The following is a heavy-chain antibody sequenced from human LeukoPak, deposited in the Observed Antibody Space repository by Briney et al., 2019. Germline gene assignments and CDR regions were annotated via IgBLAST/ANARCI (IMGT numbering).Heavy chain of an antibody. CDR3: ARGHWSGYSYNWFDP. D-gene: IGHD3-3*01. Sequence: ASVKLSCKASGYTFTSYDINWVRQTTGQGLERVGWMNPNSGNTGYAQKFQGRVTMTRTTSMSTAYMELNSLRSEDTAVYYCARGHWSGYSYNWFDPWGQGTLVTVSS. J-gene: IGHJ5*02. CDR2: MNPNSGNT. V-gene: IGHV1-8*01. CDR1: GYTFTSYD.